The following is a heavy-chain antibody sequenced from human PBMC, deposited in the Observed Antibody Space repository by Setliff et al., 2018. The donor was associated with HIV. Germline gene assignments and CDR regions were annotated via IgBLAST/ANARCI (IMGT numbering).Heavy chain of an antibody. V-gene: IGHV4-38-2*02. J-gene: IGHJ4*02. CDR1: DSGTYY. D-gene: IGHD1-1*01. CDR2: MYYSGST. Sequence: SETLSLTCTVSDSGTYYWSWIRQPAGKGLEWIGSMYYSGSTYYNPSLKSRVTISVDTSKNQFSLKLSSVTAADTAVYYCARDEFKNGLDYWGQGTLVTVSS. CDR3: ARDEFKNGLDY.